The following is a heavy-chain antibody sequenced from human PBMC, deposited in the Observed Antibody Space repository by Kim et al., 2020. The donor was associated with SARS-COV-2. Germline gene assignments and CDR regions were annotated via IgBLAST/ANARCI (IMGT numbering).Heavy chain of an antibody. CDR3: ARNGNFDWLGDYFDY. D-gene: IGHD3-9*01. J-gene: IGHJ4*02. V-gene: IGHV3-30*04. Sequence: GGSLRLSCAASGFTFSSYAMHWVRQAPGKGLEWVAVISYDGSNKYYADSVKGRFTISRDNSKNTLYLQMNSLRAEDTAVYYCARNGNFDWLGDYFDYWGQGTLVTVSS. CDR1: GFTFSSYA. CDR2: ISYDGSNK.